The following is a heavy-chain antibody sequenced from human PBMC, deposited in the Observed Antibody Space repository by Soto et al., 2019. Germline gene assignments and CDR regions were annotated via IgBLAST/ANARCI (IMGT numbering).Heavy chain of an antibody. Sequence: GESLKISCKGSGYSFTSYWIGWERQMPGKGLEWMGIIYPGDSDTRYSPSFQGQVTISAAKSISTAYLQWSSLKALDTAMYYCARRIAAAGTFDHYYMDVWGKGTTVTVSS. CDR2: IYPGDSDT. J-gene: IGHJ6*03. D-gene: IGHD6-13*01. CDR1: GYSFTSYW. CDR3: ARRIAAAGTFDHYYMDV. V-gene: IGHV5-51*01.